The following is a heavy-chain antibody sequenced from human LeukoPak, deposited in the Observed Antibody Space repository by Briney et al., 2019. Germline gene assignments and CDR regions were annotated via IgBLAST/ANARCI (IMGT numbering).Heavy chain of an antibody. D-gene: IGHD5-24*01. Sequence: GESLKISCKGSGYDFPRHWIGWVRQMAGRGLEWMGTIYPGDANTDIGYSPSFQGQVTISADKSISTAYLQWSSLRASDTAMYYCARQRSRDGYNYDGFDIWGQGTMDTVSS. CDR2: IYPGDANTDI. CDR1: GYDFPRHW. J-gene: IGHJ3*02. CDR3: ARQRSRDGYNYDGFDI. V-gene: IGHV5-51*01.